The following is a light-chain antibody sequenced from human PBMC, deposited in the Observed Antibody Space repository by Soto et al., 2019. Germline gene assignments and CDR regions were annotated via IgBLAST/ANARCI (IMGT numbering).Light chain of an antibody. V-gene: IGKV1-5*01. CDR3: QEYDSHPPT. CDR2: DAS. Sequence: DFKMTQSPSTLSSSVGDRVTITCRASQNIMSRLAWFQQKPGKAPKLLIYDASSLESGVPSRFSGRGSGTDFTLTISSLEPEDFATDYCQEYDSHPPTFGQGTRLEIK. CDR1: QNIMSR. J-gene: IGKJ5*01.